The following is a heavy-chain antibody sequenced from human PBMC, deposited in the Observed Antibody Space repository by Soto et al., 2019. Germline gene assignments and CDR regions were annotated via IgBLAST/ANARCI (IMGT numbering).Heavy chain of an antibody. CDR1: GDTLSGYP. D-gene: IGHD3-16*01. V-gene: IGHV1-69*18. CDR2: IIPVFGTT. J-gene: IGHJ4*02. CDR3: ARDGGVGEVKY. Sequence: QVQLVQSGAELKKPGSSVKVSCKASGDTLSGYPINWVRQAPGEGLEWMGRIIPVFGTTNEAQRFEGRVTCTADESTNTAYMEGRSVLSEDTAVYYCARDGGVGEVKYWGPRTLVTVSS.